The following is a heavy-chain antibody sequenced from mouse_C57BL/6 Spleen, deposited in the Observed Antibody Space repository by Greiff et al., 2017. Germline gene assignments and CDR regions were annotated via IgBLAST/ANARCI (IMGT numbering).Heavy chain of an antibody. D-gene: IGHD2-3*01. CDR2: IPPNSGST. CDR3: ARLRDCYYSPFAY. CDR1: GYTFTSYW. V-gene: IGHV1-64*01. Sequence: QVQLKQPGAELVKPGASVKLSCKASGYTFTSYWMHWVKQRPGPGLEWIGMIPPNSGSTNYNEKFKSKATLTVDKSSSTAYMQSSSLTSEDSAVDFCARLRDCYYSPFAYWGQGTLVTVSA. J-gene: IGHJ3*01.